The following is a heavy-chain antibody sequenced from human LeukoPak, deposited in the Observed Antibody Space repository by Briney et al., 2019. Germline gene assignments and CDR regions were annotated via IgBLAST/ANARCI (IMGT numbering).Heavy chain of an antibody. CDR3: ARPSISVAGKYDY. CDR1: GGSISSYY. Sequence: PSETLSLTCTVSGGSISSYYWSWIRQPPGKGLEWIGYIYYSGSTNYNPSLKSRVTISVDTSKNQFSLKLNSVTAADTAVYYCARPSISVAGKYDYWGQGTLVTVSS. CDR2: IYYSGST. J-gene: IGHJ4*02. D-gene: IGHD6-19*01. V-gene: IGHV4-59*08.